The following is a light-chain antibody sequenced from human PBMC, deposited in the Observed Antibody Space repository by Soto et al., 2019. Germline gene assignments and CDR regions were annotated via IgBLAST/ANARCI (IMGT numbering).Light chain of an antibody. CDR1: QSVSSK. CDR2: GVS. Sequence: EIVMTQSPATLSVSPGERATLSCRASQSVSSKLAWFQQKPGQAPSLLIYGVSTRATGVPVRFSGSGSGTEFTLTINSLQSEDFAVYYCHQYGSSRAFGQGTKVDIK. CDR3: HQYGSSRA. V-gene: IGKV3-15*01. J-gene: IGKJ1*01.